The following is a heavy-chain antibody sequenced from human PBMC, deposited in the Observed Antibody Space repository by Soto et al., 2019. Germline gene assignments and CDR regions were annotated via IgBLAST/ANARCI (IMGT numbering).Heavy chain of an antibody. CDR3: AREHYGSGSYSDFYGMDV. Sequence: PSETLSLTCAVSGYSISSGYYWGWLRQPPGKGLEWIGSIYHSGSTYYNPSLKSRVTISVDTSKNQFSLKLSSVTAADTAVYYCAREHYGSGSYSDFYGMDVWGQGTTVTVSS. V-gene: IGHV4-38-2*02. D-gene: IGHD3-10*01. CDR1: GYSISSGYY. J-gene: IGHJ6*02. CDR2: IYHSGST.